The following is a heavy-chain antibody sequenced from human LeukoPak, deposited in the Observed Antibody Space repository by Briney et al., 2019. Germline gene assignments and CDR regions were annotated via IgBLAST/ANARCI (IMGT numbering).Heavy chain of an antibody. J-gene: IGHJ5*02. CDR2: IYVDGRTT. CDR3: IRDFRSADL. CDR1: GFTFSNYW. Sequence: GGSLRLSCVASGFTFSNYWMHWVRHPPGKGLVWVSRIYVDGRTTNYADSVKGRFTISRDNAKNTVYLEMNSLSVEDTATYYCIRDFRSADLWGQGTLVTVSS. V-gene: IGHV3-74*01.